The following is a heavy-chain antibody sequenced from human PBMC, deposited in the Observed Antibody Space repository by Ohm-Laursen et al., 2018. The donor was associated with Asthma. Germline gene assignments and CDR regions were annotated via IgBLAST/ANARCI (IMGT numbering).Heavy chain of an antibody. CDR3: ARGTFYYESTGYYFFDH. V-gene: IGHV4-31*03. Sequence: TLSLTCTVSGDSIRSGNNYWSWIRQHPGKGLEWIGYIYYSGITYSNPSLRSRVSISVDTSKNQFSLKLTPVTAADTAVYYCARGTFYYESTGYYFFDHWGQGALVTVSS. D-gene: IGHD3-22*01. CDR2: IYYSGIT. J-gene: IGHJ4*02. CDR1: GDSIRSGNNY.